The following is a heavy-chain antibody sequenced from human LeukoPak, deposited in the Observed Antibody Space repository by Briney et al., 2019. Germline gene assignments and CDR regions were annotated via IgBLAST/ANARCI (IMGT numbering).Heavy chain of an antibody. CDR1: GFTLSHYA. CDR2: ISPSGST. Sequence: PGGSLRLSCSMSGFTLSHYAMSCVRQPPGKGLEWIVEISPSGSTNYKPSLKSRVTISIDTSKNQFSLNVSSVTAADTAVYYCARFRNYDVLTGYYGPVWFDPWGQGTLVTVSS. J-gene: IGHJ5*02. CDR3: ARFRNYDVLTGYYGPVWFDP. V-gene: IGHV4-34*01. D-gene: IGHD3-9*01.